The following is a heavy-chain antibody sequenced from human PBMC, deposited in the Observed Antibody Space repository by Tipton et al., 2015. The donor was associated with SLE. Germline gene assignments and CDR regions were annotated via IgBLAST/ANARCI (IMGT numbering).Heavy chain of an antibody. CDR1: GGSISRSSYY. Sequence: TLSLTCTVSGGSISRSSYYWGWIRQPPGKGLEWLGSIHYSGNTYYNPSLKSRVTISVDTSKNQFSLQLNSVTAPDTAVYYCPRRGSGYIYGDAFDIWGQGTMVTVSS. V-gene: IGHV4-39*01. J-gene: IGHJ3*02. CDR3: PRRGSGYIYGDAFDI. CDR2: IHYSGNT. D-gene: IGHD3-22*01.